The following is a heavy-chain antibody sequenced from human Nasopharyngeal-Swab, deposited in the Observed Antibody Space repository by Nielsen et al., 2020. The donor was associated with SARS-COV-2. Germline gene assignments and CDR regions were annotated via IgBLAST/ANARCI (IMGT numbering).Heavy chain of an antibody. Sequence: ASVKVSCKASGYTFTNYALNWVRQAPGQGLEWMGWINTNTGNPMYAQGFTGRFVFSLDTSVSTAYLQISGLKSEDTAVYRCAREGDASVPGTLFDYWGQGTQVTVSS. V-gene: IGHV7-4-1*02. CDR3: AREGDASVPGTLFDY. CDR1: GYTFTNYA. CDR2: INTNTGNP. D-gene: IGHD6-19*01. J-gene: IGHJ4*02.